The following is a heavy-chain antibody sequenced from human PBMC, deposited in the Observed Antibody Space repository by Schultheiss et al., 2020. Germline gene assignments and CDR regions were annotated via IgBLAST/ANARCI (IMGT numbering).Heavy chain of an antibody. CDR2: IYSGGST. J-gene: IGHJ4*02. CDR3: ARGACYNPYFDY. D-gene: IGHD1-1*01. Sequence: GGSLTLSCAASGFTFSSYAMHWVRQAPGKGLEWVAVIYSGGSTYYADSVKGRFTISRHNSKNTLYLQMNSLRAEDTAVYYCARGACYNPYFDYWGQGTLVTVSS. CDR1: GFTFSSYA. V-gene: IGHV3-53*04.